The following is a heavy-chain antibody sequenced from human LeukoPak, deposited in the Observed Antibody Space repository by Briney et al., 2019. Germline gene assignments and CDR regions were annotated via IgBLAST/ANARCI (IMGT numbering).Heavy chain of an antibody. CDR3: ARGGIQVSGIDEFDY. J-gene: IGHJ4*02. D-gene: IGHD5-18*01. CDR2: IGIRGDT. V-gene: IGHV3-13*01. Sequence: GGSLRLSCAASGFTFIDYDMHWVRHAVGKGLEWVSAIGIRGDTHYSGSVKGRFTISRENAESSWYLQMNSLRAEDTAVYYCARGGIQVSGIDEFDYWGQGTLVTVSS. CDR1: GFTFIDYD.